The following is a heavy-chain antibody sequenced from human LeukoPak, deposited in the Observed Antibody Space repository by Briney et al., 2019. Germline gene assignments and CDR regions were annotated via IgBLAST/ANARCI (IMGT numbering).Heavy chain of an antibody. CDR2: ISGSSTYI. Sequence: GGSLRLSCVASGFPFRSFSMNWVRQAPGKGLEWVSSISGSSTYIYYADSVKGRFTISRDNAKNSLYLQMNSLRVEDTAVYYCARAEGSGSSFDYWGQGTLVTVSS. CDR1: GFPFRSFS. D-gene: IGHD3-10*01. J-gene: IGHJ4*02. CDR3: ARAEGSGSSFDY. V-gene: IGHV3-21*01.